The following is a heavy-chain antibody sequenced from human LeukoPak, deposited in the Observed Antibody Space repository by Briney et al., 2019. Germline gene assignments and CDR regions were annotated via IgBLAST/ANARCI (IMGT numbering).Heavy chain of an antibody. CDR3: AKDGMYSSSSSYYFDY. Sequence: GGSLRLSCAASGFMFSKSWMHWVRQVPGKGLVWVARIYNDGSTTNYADSVKGRFTISRDNSKNTLYLQMNSLRAEDTAVYYCAKDGMYSSSSSYYFDYWGQGTLVTVSS. V-gene: IGHV3-74*01. J-gene: IGHJ4*02. CDR1: GFMFSKSW. CDR2: IYNDGSTT. D-gene: IGHD6-6*01.